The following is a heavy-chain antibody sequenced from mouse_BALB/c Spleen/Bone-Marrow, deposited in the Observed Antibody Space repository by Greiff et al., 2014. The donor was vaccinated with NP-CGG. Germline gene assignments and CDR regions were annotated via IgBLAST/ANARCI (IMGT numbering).Heavy chain of an antibody. V-gene: IGHV5-4*02. CDR3: ARGSSYFDH. Sequence: DVKLVESGGGLVKPGGSLKLSCAASGFTFSDYYMYWVRQTPEKRLEWVATISDGGSYTYYPDSVKGRFTISRDNAKNNLYLQMSSLKSEDTAMYYCARGSSYFDHWGQGTTLTVSS. J-gene: IGHJ2*01. CDR2: ISDGGSYT. D-gene: IGHD1-1*01. CDR1: GFTFSDYY.